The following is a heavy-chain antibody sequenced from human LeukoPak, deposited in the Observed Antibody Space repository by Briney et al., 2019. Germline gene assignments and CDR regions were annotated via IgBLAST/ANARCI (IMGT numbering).Heavy chain of an antibody. D-gene: IGHD6-13*01. J-gene: IGHJ4*02. Sequence: PGGSLRLSCAASGFTFSDYYMSWIRQAPGKGLEWVSAISGSGGSTYYADSVKGRFTISRDNSKNTLYLQMNSLRAEDTAVYYCATHGQAAASFHYWGQGTLVTVSS. CDR1: GFTFSDYY. CDR2: ISGSGGST. V-gene: IGHV3-23*01. CDR3: ATHGQAAASFHY.